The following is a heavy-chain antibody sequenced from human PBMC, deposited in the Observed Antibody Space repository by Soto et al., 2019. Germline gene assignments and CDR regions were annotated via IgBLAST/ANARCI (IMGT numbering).Heavy chain of an antibody. D-gene: IGHD6-13*01. CDR3: AGVYGLDYFDI. CDR1: GGSISSYY. J-gene: IGHJ3*02. V-gene: IGHV4-59*08. CDR2: IYYSGST. Sequence: QVQLQESGPGLVKPSETLSLTCNVSGGSISSYYWSWIRQPPGKGLEWIGYIYYSGSTNYNHSLKSRVTISVDTAKNQFSLKLSSVTAEDTAVYYCAGVYGLDYFDIWGQGTMVTVSS.